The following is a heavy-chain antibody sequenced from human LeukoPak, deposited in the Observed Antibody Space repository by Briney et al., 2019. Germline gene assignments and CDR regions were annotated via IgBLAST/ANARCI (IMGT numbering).Heavy chain of an antibody. CDR2: IKQDGSEK. D-gene: IGHD3-22*01. J-gene: IGHJ4*02. CDR3: ARDPPYYDSSGYPADY. V-gene: IGHV3-7*05. CDR1: GFTFSSYW. Sequence: PGGSLRLSCAAAGFTFSSYWMNWVRQAPGKGLEWVANIKQDGSEKYYVDSVKGRFTISRDNAKNSLYLQMNSLRAEDTAVYYCARDPPYYDSSGYPADYWGQGTLVTVSS.